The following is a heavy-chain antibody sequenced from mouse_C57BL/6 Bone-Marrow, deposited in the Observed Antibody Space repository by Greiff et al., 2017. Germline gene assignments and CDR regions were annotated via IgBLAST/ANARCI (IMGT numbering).Heavy chain of an antibody. CDR2: IWSGGST. Sequence: QVQLQQSGPGLVQPSQRLSITCTVSGFSLTSYGVHWVRQSPGKGLEWLGVIWSGGSTDYNAAFISRLSISKEQSKSQVFFKMNSLQADDTAIYYCARTRDYDYDGGYYYAMDYWGQGTSVTVSS. V-gene: IGHV2-2*01. CDR3: ARTRDYDYDGGYYYAMDY. J-gene: IGHJ4*01. D-gene: IGHD2-4*01. CDR1: GFSLTSYG.